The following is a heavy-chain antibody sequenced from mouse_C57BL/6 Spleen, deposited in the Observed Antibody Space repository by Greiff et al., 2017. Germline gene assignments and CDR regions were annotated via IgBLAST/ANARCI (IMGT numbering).Heavy chain of an antibody. CDR1: GYTFTDYN. V-gene: IGHV1-18*01. D-gene: IGHD2-13*01. CDR2: INPNNGGT. J-gene: IGHJ2*01. CDR3: ARQLQTVCDV. Sequence: VQLQQSGPELVKPGASVKIPCKASGYTFTDYNMDWVKQSHGKSLEWIGDINPNNGGTIYNQKFKGKDTLTVDQSSSPAYMELPCLTSEDTAVXYSARQLQTVCDVWGPGTTLTVYS.